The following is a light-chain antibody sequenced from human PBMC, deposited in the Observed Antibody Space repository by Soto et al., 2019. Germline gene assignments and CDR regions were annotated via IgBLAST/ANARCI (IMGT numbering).Light chain of an antibody. Sequence: QSVLTQPASVSGSPGQSITISCTGTSSDVGGYKYVSWYQQHPGKAPKLMIYEVSNRPSGVSNRFSGSKSGNTASLTISGLQAEDEADYYCSSYTNRNARVFGTGTKVTVL. V-gene: IGLV2-14*01. CDR1: SSDVGGYKY. CDR2: EVS. CDR3: SSYTNRNARV. J-gene: IGLJ1*01.